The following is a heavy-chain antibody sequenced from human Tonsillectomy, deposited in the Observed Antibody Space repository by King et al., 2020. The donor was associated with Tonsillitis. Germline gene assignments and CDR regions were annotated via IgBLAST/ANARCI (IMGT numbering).Heavy chain of an antibody. CDR2: ISSSSSTI. J-gene: IGHJ4*02. CDR1: GFTFSSYT. Sequence: VQLVESGGGLVQPGGSLRLSCAASGFTFSSYTMNWVRQAPGKGLEWLSYISSSSSTIYYADSVKGRFTISRDNAKNSLYLQMNSLRDEDTAVYYCARDRKYDFWNAYYFDYWGQGTLVTVSS. V-gene: IGHV3-48*02. CDR3: ARDRKYDFWNAYYFDY. D-gene: IGHD3-3*01.